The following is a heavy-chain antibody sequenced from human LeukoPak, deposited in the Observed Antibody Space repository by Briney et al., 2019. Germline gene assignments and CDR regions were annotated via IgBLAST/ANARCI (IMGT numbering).Heavy chain of an antibody. CDR2: ISSSGSTI. CDR3: AGAGYSSSWYYFDY. J-gene: IGHJ4*02. Sequence: GGSLRLSCAASGFTLSDYYMSWIRQAPGKGLEWVSYISSSGSTIYYADSVKGRFTISRDNAKNSLYLQMNSLRAEDTAVYYCAGAGYSSSWYYFDYWGQGTLVTVSS. V-gene: IGHV3-11*01. D-gene: IGHD6-13*01. CDR1: GFTLSDYY.